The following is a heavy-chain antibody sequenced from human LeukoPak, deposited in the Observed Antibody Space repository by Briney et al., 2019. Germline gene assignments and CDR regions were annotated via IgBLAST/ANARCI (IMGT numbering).Heavy chain of an antibody. CDR1: GDKFGTYW. V-gene: IGHV5-51*01. D-gene: IGHD1-26*01. J-gene: IGHJ3*02. CDR2: IYPGDSDT. CDR3: ARRSADAFHI. Sequence: GESLKISCKDSGDKFGTYWIDWVRQMPGKGLEWMGIIYPGDSDTRYSPSFQGQVTISADKSISTAYLQWSTLKASDTAMYFCARRSADAFHIWGRGTMVTVSS.